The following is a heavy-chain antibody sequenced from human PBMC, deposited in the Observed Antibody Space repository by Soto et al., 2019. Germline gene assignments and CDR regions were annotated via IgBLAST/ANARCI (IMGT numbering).Heavy chain of an antibody. CDR1: GLIFSSFS. J-gene: IGHJ4*02. D-gene: IGHD2-2*01. V-gene: IGHV3-48*01. Sequence: GGSLRLSCAASGLIFSSFSMNWVRQAPGKGLEWISYISGSGSTIFYADSVKGRFTVSRDNAKNSLFLHMDILRVDDTAVYYCAREHGAGLSVVVPAAVDYWGQGTLVTVSS. CDR3: AREHGAGLSVVVPAAVDY. CDR2: ISGSGSTI.